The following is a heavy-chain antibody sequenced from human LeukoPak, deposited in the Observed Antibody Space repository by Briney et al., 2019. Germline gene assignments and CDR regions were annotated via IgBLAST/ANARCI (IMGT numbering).Heavy chain of an antibody. V-gene: IGHV4-59*12. J-gene: IGHJ4*02. CDR3: ARDSDSSGYYYDY. Sequence: SETLSLTCTVSGGSISSYYWSWIRQPPGKGLEWIGYIYYRGSTNYNPSLKSRVTISVDTSENQFSLKVSSVTAADTAVYYCARDSDSSGYYYDYWGQGTLVTVSS. CDR1: GGSISSYY. D-gene: IGHD3-22*01. CDR2: IYYRGST.